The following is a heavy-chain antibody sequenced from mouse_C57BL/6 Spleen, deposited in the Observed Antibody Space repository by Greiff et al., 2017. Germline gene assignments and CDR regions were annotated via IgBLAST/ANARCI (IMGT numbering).Heavy chain of an antibody. J-gene: IGHJ4*01. Sequence: EVQGVESGGGLVKPGGSLKLSCAASGFTFSDYGMHWVRQAPEKGLEWVAYISSGSSTIYYADPVKGRFTISRDNAKSTLFLKMTGLWSEDTAMYYCARQYDYDDYAMDYWGQGTSVTVSS. CDR1: GFTFSDYG. CDR2: ISSGSSTI. D-gene: IGHD2-4*01. CDR3: ARQYDYDDYAMDY. V-gene: IGHV5-17*01.